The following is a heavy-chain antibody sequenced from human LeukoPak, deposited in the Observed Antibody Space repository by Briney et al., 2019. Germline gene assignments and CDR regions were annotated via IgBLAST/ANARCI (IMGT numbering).Heavy chain of an antibody. CDR1: GFTFSSFE. CDR3: ARDGYSGYDTDYYYYMDV. V-gene: IGHV3-48*03. D-gene: IGHD5-12*01. CDR2: ISSSGSTI. Sequence: GGSLRLSCAASGFTFSSFEMNWVRQAPGKGLEWVSYISSSGSTIYYTDSVKGRFTISRDNAKNSLYLQMNSLRAEDTAVYYCARDGYSGYDTDYYYYMDVWGKGTMVTISS. J-gene: IGHJ6*03.